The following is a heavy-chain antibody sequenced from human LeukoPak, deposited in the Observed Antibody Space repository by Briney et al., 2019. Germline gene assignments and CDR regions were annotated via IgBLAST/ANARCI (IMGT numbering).Heavy chain of an antibody. V-gene: IGHV4-39*07. D-gene: IGHD6-13*01. CDR2: IYYSGST. CDR1: GGSISSNSYY. J-gene: IGHJ4*02. CDR3: AREVSIAAAGIPRYYFDY. Sequence: SETLSLTCTVSGGSISSNSYYWGWIRQPPGKGLEWIGSIYYSGSTYYNPSLKSRVTISVDTSKNQFSLKLSSVTAADTAVYYCAREVSIAAAGIPRYYFDYWGQGTLVTVSS.